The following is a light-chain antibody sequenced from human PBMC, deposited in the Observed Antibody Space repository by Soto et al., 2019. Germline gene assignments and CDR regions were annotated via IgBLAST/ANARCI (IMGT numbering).Light chain of an antibody. CDR1: QSISIW. J-gene: IGKJ4*01. Sequence: DIQMTQSPSTLSASVRDRVTITCRASQSISIWLAWYQQKPGKAPKLLIYKASSLESGVPSRFSGSRSGTEFTLTISSLQPDDFATYYCQQYNSYSLTFGGGTKVEIK. CDR3: QQYNSYSLT. V-gene: IGKV1-5*03. CDR2: KAS.